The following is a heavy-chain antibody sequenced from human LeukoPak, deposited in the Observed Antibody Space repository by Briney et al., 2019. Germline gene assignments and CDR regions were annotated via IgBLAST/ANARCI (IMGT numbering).Heavy chain of an antibody. CDR3: ARLMGATNYYYYYGMDV. Sequence: SETLSLTCTVSGGSISSSSYYWGWIRQPPGKGPEWIGSIYYSGSTYYNPSLKSRVTISVDTSKNQFSLKLSSVTAADTAVYYCARLMGATNYYYYYGMDVWGQGTTVTVSS. CDR2: IYYSGST. V-gene: IGHV4-39*01. J-gene: IGHJ6*02. D-gene: IGHD1-26*01. CDR1: GGSISSSSYY.